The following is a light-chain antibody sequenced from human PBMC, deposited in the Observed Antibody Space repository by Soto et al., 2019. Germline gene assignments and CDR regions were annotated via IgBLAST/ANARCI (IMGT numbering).Light chain of an antibody. CDR2: AAS. CDR3: HQCYSSPRT. J-gene: IGKJ1*01. V-gene: IGKV1-39*01. CDR1: QRISTY. Sequence: DIPMTQSPSTLSAGVGDRVTITCRASQRISTYLNWYQQKPGKAPTLLIYAASSLQSGVPSRFSGGGSGTDFTLTINTLQPEDFATYFWHQCYSSPRTFGQGTKVEIK.